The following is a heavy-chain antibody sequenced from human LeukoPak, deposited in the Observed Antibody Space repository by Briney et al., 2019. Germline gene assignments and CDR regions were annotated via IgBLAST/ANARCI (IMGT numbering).Heavy chain of an antibody. Sequence: GGSLRLSCVPSGFTFSTYTMNWVRQAPGKGLEWVSSISSRSTYIYYAGSVKGRFTISRDNAKNSLYLQMKSLRAEDTAVYYCARAPPYCGGDCSDWYFDLWGRGTLVTVSS. J-gene: IGHJ2*01. D-gene: IGHD2-21*02. CDR3: ARAPPYCGGDCSDWYFDL. CDR2: ISSRSTYI. CDR1: GFTFSTYT. V-gene: IGHV3-21*01.